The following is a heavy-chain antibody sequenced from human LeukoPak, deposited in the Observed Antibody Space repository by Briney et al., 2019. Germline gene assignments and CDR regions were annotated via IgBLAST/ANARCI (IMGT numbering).Heavy chain of an antibody. CDR1: GYSFSSYW. CDR3: ARRQYELLNFDY. J-gene: IGHJ4*02. CDR2: IYPGGSDT. D-gene: IGHD1-26*01. Sequence: GESLKISCKGSGYSFSSYWIGWVRQMPGKGLEWMGFIYPGGSDTRYSPSFQGQVTMSADKSISTAYLQWSSLKASDTAMYYCARRQYELLNFDYWGQGTLVTVSS. V-gene: IGHV5-51*01.